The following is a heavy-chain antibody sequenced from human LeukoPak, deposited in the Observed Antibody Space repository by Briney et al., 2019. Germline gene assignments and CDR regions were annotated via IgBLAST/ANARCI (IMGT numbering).Heavy chain of an antibody. J-gene: IGHJ5*02. Sequence: SETLSLTCTVSGYSISSGYYWGWIRQPPGKGLEWIGSIYHSGSTYYNPSLKSRVTISVDTSKNQFSLKLSSVTAADTAVYYCARDRSVSLRFLEWYTGPKPRNWFDPWGQGTLVTVSS. D-gene: IGHD3-3*01. CDR2: IYHSGST. CDR1: GYSISSGYY. CDR3: ARDRSVSLRFLEWYTGPKPRNWFDP. V-gene: IGHV4-38-2*02.